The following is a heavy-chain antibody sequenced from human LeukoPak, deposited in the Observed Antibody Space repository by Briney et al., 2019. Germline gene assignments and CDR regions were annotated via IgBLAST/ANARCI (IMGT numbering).Heavy chain of an antibody. Sequence: SVKVSCKASGGTFSSYAISWLRQAPGQGLEWMGGIIPIFGTANYAQKFQGRVTITTDESTSTAYMELSSLRSEDTAVYYCAGDSSSSGHYFDYWGQGTLVTVSS. V-gene: IGHV1-69*05. CDR1: GGTFSSYA. CDR3: AGDSSSSGHYFDY. J-gene: IGHJ4*02. D-gene: IGHD6-6*01. CDR2: IIPIFGTA.